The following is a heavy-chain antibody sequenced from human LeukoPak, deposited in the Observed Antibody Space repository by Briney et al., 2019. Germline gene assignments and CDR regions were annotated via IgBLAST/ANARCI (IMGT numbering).Heavy chain of an antibody. Sequence: GSSVKVSCKAFGGTFSNYAISWVRQAPGQGLEWMGRIIPTLGIANYAQKFQGRVTITADKSTSTAYMELSSLRSEDTAVYYCARGKHPLLYGADAFDIWGQGTMVTVSS. D-gene: IGHD2-2*02. CDR1: GGTFSNYA. V-gene: IGHV1-69*04. CDR3: ARGKHPLLYGADAFDI. J-gene: IGHJ3*02. CDR2: IIPTLGIA.